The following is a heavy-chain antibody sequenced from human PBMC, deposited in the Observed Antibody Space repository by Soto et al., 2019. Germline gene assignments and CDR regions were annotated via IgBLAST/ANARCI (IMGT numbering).Heavy chain of an antibody. Sequence: PGGSLRLSCGASGFTFRSYAMSWVRQAPGKGLEWVSAIGGSDGRPYYADSVKGRFAISRDNSKNTLFLQMSSLRAEDSAVYYCAKSSHLYVVPAAVYFDDWGQGTLVTVSS. CDR2: IGGSDGRP. J-gene: IGHJ4*02. V-gene: IGHV3-23*01. CDR3: AKSSHLYVVPAAVYFDD. CDR1: GFTFRSYA. D-gene: IGHD2-2*01.